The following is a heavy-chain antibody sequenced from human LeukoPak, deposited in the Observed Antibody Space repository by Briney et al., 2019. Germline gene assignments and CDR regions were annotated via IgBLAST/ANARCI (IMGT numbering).Heavy chain of an antibody. J-gene: IGHJ6*02. D-gene: IGHD4-17*01. CDR1: GGSISRYY. V-gene: IGHV4-59*01. CDR2: IYDRGST. CDR3: ATSTTVTRYYYYGMDV. Sequence: SQTLSLTCTVSGGSISRYYWSWIRQPPAQGLEWIGNIYDRGSTKYNPSLKSRVTISVDTSKNQFSLKLSSVTAADTAVYYCATSTTVTRYYYYGMDVWGQRTTVTVSS.